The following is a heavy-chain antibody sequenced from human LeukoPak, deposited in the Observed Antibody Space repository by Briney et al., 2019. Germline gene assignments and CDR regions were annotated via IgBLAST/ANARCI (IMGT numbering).Heavy chain of an antibody. CDR1: GYTLTGYY. D-gene: IGHD3-22*01. CDR2: INPNSGGT. V-gene: IGHV1-2*02. J-gene: IGHJ4*02. Sequence: ASVKVSCKASGYTLTGYYMHWVRQAPGQGREWMGWINPNSGGTNYAQKFQGRVTMTRDTSISTAHMELSRLRSDDTAVYYCARGAYYYDSSGYYPFDYWGQGTLVTVSS. CDR3: ARGAYYYDSSGYYPFDY.